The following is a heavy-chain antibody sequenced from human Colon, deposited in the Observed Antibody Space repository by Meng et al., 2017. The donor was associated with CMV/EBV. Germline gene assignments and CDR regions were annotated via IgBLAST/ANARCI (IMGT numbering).Heavy chain of an antibody. V-gene: IGHV4-39*07. Sequence: VQRQEPCPGLRKPSEALSLTCTVSGDSISGRSYNWGRNRQPPGKGLNWIANIYYTGNDYHNPTLKIRVTISMYTSNNQFTLRLTSVTAADTAVYYCARMALHWYYNLWGRGTLVTVSS. CDR2: IYYTGND. CDR1: GDSISGRSYN. CDR3: ARMALHWYYNL. D-gene: IGHD5-24*01. J-gene: IGHJ2*01.